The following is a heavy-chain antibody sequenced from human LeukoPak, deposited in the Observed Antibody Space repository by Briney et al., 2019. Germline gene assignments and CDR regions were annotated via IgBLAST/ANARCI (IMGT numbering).Heavy chain of an antibody. V-gene: IGHV4-31*03. CDR2: SGTT. Sequence: SQTLSLTCTVSGGSISGGNSYWSWIRQLPGKGLEWIGSGTTYYNPSLKSRITISVDTSKNQFSLKLRCVTAADTAVYYCARDLGYGFDSWGQGALVTVSS. CDR3: ARDLGYGFDS. CDR1: GGSISGGNSY. J-gene: IGHJ4*02. D-gene: IGHD5-12*01.